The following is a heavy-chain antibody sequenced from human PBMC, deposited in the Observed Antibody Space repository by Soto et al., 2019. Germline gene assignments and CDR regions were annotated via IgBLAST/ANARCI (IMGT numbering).Heavy chain of an antibody. CDR1: GFTFSSYG. J-gene: IGHJ3*02. V-gene: IGHV3-30*18. CDR2: ISYDGSKK. D-gene: IGHD6-6*01. CDR3: AKADSSSGTDAFDI. Sequence: GGSLRLSCAASGFTFSSYGMHWVRQAPGKGLEWVAVISYDGSKKYYADSVKGRFTISRDNSKNTLYLQMNSLRAEDTAVYYCAKADSSSGTDAFDIWGQGTMVTVSS.